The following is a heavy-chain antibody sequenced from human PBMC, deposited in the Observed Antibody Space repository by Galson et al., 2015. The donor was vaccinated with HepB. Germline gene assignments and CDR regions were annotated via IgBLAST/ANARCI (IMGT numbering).Heavy chain of an antibody. V-gene: IGHV3-23*01. CDR2: ISGSGGST. J-gene: IGHJ6*02. CDR1: GFTFSSYA. D-gene: IGHD4/OR15-4a*01. Sequence: SLRLSCAASGFTFSSYAMSWVRQAPGKGLEWVSAISGSGGSTYYADSVKGRFTISRDNSKNTLYLQMNSLRAEDTAVYYCAGRGLTRVPTKYYYYGMDVWGQGTTVTVSS. CDR3: AGRGLTRVPTKYYYYGMDV.